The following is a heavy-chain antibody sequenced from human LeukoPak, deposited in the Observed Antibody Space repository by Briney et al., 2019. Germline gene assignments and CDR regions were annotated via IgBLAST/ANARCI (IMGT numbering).Heavy chain of an antibody. CDR3: AKSQAVAGSYYYGMDV. Sequence: SETLSLTCTVSGGSISSYYWSWIRQPAGKGLEWIGRIYTSGSTNSNPSLKSRVTMSVDTSKNQFSLKLSSVTAADTAVYYCAKSQAVAGSYYYGMDVWGQGTTVTAS. D-gene: IGHD6-19*01. CDR1: GGSISSYY. CDR2: IYTSGST. V-gene: IGHV4-4*07. J-gene: IGHJ6*02.